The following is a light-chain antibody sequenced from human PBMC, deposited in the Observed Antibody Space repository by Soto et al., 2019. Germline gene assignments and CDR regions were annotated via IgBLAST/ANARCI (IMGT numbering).Light chain of an antibody. CDR1: QSVPNNY. V-gene: IGKV3-20*01. Sequence: IALTQSPGTLSLSPGDRATLSCRARQSVPNNYIAWYQQKPRQAARLLIYGASRRATGIPDRFSGSGSGTDFTLTINRLAPEDSAMYYCQQYGSSPYNFGQGSKLEIK. CDR3: QQYGSSPYN. J-gene: IGKJ2*01. CDR2: GAS.